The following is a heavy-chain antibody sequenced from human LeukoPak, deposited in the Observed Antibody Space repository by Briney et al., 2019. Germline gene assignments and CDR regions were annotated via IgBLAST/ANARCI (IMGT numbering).Heavy chain of an antibody. V-gene: IGHV3-30*04. CDR3: ARDQTGTYNVDS. Sequence: PGRSLRLSCAASGFIFGYYAMHWVRQAPGEGLEWVAVISYDGSKKYYGDSVKGRFTISRDNSKNTLYLQMNSLRGEDTAVYYCARDQTGTYNVDSWGQGTLVTVSS. J-gene: IGHJ4*02. CDR1: GFIFGYYA. D-gene: IGHD1-26*01. CDR2: ISYDGSKK.